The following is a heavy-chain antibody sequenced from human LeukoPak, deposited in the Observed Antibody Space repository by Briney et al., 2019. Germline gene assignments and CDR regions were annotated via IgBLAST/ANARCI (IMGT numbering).Heavy chain of an antibody. V-gene: IGHV1-18*01. CDR1: GYTFTSYG. J-gene: IGHJ4*02. Sequence: ASVKVSCKASGYTFTSYGISWVRQAPGQGLEWMGWISAYNGNTNYAQKLQGRVTMTTDTATSTAYMELRSLRSDDTAVYYCARDGPTYYYDSSGYYYYYWGQGTLVTVSS. D-gene: IGHD3-22*01. CDR2: ISAYNGNT. CDR3: ARDGPTYYYDSSGYYYYY.